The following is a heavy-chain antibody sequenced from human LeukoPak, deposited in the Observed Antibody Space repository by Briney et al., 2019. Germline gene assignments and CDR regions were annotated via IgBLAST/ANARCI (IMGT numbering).Heavy chain of an antibody. CDR2: FIPILGTA. J-gene: IGHJ5*02. Sequence: SVKVSCKASGATFSDYALNWVRQAPGQGLEWMGVFIPILGTANSTQKFQDRVTITADMSTNTAYMELSSLRSEDTAVYYCARAGAVVDNWFDPWGQGTLVTVSS. D-gene: IGHD2-15*01. CDR3: ARAGAVVDNWFDP. V-gene: IGHV1-69*10. CDR1: GATFSDYA.